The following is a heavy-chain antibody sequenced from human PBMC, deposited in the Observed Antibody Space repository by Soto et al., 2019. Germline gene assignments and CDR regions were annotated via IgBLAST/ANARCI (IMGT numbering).Heavy chain of an antibody. CDR1: GASISGFY. V-gene: IGHV4-4*07. Sequence: SETLTLTCTVSGASISGFYWSWIRKSAGKGLEWIGRIYATGTTDYNPSLKSRVMMSVDTSKKQFSLKLRSVTAADTAVYYCVRDGTKTLRDWFDPWGQGISVTVSS. J-gene: IGHJ5*02. CDR2: IYATGTT. D-gene: IGHD1-1*01. CDR3: VRDGTKTLRDWFDP.